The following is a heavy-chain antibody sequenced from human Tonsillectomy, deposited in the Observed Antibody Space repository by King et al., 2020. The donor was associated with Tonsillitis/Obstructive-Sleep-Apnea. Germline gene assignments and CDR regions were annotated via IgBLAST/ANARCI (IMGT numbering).Heavy chain of an antibody. CDR1: GFTFGDYA. V-gene: IGHV3-49*04. CDR2: IRSKAYGGTT. CDR3: TRASRDYSDSICYYFVAFDI. J-gene: IGHJ3*02. Sequence: VQLVESGGGLVQPGRSLRLSCTTSGFTFGDYAMTWVRQAPGKGLEWVGFIRSKAYGGTTEYAAYVKGRFTISRDDSKSIAYLQMTSLKTEDTAMYYCTRASRDYSDSICYYFVAFDIWGQGTMFTVSS. D-gene: IGHD3-22*01.